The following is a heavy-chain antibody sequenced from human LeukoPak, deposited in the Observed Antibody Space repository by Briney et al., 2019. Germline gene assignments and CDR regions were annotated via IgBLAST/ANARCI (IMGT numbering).Heavy chain of an antibody. D-gene: IGHD5-18*01. J-gene: IGHJ4*02. Sequence: GGSLRLSCAASGFTFSTYNMNWVRQAPGKGLEWVSFISSSSSTIDYADSVKGRFTISRDNAKNSLYLQMNSLRAEDSAVYYCARCRGYSYGYADYWGQGTLVTVSA. CDR1: GFTFSTYN. V-gene: IGHV3-48*01. CDR2: ISSSSSTI. CDR3: ARCRGYSYGYADY.